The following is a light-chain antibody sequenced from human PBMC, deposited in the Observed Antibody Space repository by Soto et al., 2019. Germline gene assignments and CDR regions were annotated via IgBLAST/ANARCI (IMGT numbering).Light chain of an antibody. CDR1: SSDVGAYNL. CDR3: SSYTGNSKLV. J-gene: IGLJ2*01. V-gene: IGLV2-14*01. Sequence: QSALTQPASVSGSPGQSITISCSGTSSDVGAYNLVSWYQQLPGKAPKLMIYEVSNRPSGVSYRFSGSKSGNTASLTISGLRTEDEADYYCSSYTGNSKLVFGGGTKLTVL. CDR2: EVS.